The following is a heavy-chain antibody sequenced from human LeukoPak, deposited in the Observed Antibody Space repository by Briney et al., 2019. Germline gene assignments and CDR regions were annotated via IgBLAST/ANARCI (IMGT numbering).Heavy chain of an antibody. V-gene: IGHV3-9*01. CDR3: ARVGVYDSSGYYAHFDY. CDR2: ISWNSGSI. Sequence: GGSLRLSCAASGFTFDDYAMHWVRQAPGKGLEWVSGISWNSGSIGYADSVKGRFTISRDNAKNSLYLQMNSLRAEDTAVYYCARVGVYDSSGYYAHFDYWGQGTLVTVSS. D-gene: IGHD3-22*01. J-gene: IGHJ4*02. CDR1: GFTFDDYA.